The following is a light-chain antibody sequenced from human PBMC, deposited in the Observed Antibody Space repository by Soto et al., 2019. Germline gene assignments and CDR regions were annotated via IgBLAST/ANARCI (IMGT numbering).Light chain of an antibody. CDR2: DSD. CDR3: GTWDSSLSAGI. V-gene: IGLV1-51*01. J-gene: IGLJ2*01. CDR1: SSNIGNSH. Sequence: QSVMTQPPSVSAAPGQKVTISCSGSSSNIGNSHVSWYQHLPGTAPKLLIYDSDKRPSGIPDRFSGSKSGTSATLGITGLQTGDEADYYCGTWDSSLSAGIFGGGTQLTVL.